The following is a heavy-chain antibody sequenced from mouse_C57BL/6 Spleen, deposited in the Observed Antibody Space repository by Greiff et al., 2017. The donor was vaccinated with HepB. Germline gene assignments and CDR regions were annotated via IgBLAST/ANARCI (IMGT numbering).Heavy chain of an antibody. CDR3: ARYYGSSYDAMDY. V-gene: IGHV1-55*01. CDR2: IYPGSGST. D-gene: IGHD1-1*01. CDR1: GYTVGGWG. Sequence: KCSGYTVGGWGRAGVERRPGQGLEWIGDIYPGSGSTNYNEKFKSKATLTVDTSSSTAYMELSSLTSEDSAVYYCARYYGSSYDAMDYWGQGTSVNVSS. J-gene: IGHJ4*01.